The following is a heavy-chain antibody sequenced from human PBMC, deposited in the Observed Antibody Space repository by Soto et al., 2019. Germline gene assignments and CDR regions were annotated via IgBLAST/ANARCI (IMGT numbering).Heavy chain of an antibody. D-gene: IGHD4-17*01. CDR3: ARDHYGDYAESYGMDV. V-gene: IGHV1-69*01. CDR2: IIPIFGTA. Sequence: QVQLVQSGAEVKKPGSSVKVSCKASGGTFSSYAISWVRQAPGPGLEWMGGIIPIFGTANYAQKFQGRVTITADESTSTAYMELSSLRSEETAVYYCARDHYGDYAESYGMDVWGQGTTVTVSS. CDR1: GGTFSSYA. J-gene: IGHJ6*02.